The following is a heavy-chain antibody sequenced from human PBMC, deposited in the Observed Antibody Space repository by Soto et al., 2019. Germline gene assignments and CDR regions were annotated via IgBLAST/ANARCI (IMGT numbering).Heavy chain of an antibody. J-gene: IGHJ5*02. CDR1: GGSISSSSYY. CDR3: AREKVWSGYYMRTHFGNHNWFDP. V-gene: IGHV4-39*02. CDR2: IYYSGST. D-gene: IGHD3-3*01. Sequence: SETLSLTCTVSGGSISSSSYYWGWIRQPPGKGLEWIGSIYYSGSTYYNPSLKSRVTISVDTSKNQFSLKLSSVTAADTAVYYCAREKVWSGYYMRTHFGNHNWFDPWGQGTLVTVSS.